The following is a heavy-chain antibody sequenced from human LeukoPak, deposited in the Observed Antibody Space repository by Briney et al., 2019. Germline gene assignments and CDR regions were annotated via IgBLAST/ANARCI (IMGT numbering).Heavy chain of an antibody. V-gene: IGHV4-31*03. CDR3: ARVTMGSVPAAISHWFDP. D-gene: IGHD2-2*02. CDR1: GGSITSGGYY. J-gene: IGHJ5*02. CDR2: IYYSGST. Sequence: SQTLSLTCTVSGGSITSGGYYWTWVRQFPGKGLEWIGYIYYSGSTYYNPSLKSRVTISVDTSKNQFSLKLSSVTAADTAVYYCARVTMGSVPAAISHWFDPWGQGTLVTVSS.